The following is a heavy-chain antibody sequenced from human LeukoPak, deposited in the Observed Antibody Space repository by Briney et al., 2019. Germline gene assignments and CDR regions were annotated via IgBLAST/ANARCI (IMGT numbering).Heavy chain of an antibody. V-gene: IGHV3-21*01. CDR1: GFTFSSYS. CDR2: ISSSSSYI. J-gene: IGHJ6*02. Sequence: PGGSLRLSCAASGFTFSSYSMNWVRQAPGKGLEWVSSISSSSSYIYYADSVKGRFTISRDNAKNSLYLQMNSLRAEDTAVYYCARVGYCSSTSCYDYYYYGMDVWGQGTTVTVSS. D-gene: IGHD2-2*01. CDR3: ARVGYCSSTSCYDYYYYGMDV.